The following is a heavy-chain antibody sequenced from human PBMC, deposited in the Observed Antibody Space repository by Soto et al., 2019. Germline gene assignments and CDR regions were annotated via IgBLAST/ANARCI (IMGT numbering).Heavy chain of an antibody. V-gene: IGHV5-51*01. CDR2: IYPGDSDT. Sequence: GESLKISCKGSGYIFSNHWIGWVRQMPGKGLEWMGIIYPGDSDTRYSPAFQGQVTISADKSISTGYLQWSSLKASDTAMYYCASRRVSDVSLRYGPYDMDVWGQGTKVTVSS. D-gene: IGHD4-17*01. CDR3: ASRRVSDVSLRYGPYDMDV. J-gene: IGHJ6*02. CDR1: GYIFSNHW.